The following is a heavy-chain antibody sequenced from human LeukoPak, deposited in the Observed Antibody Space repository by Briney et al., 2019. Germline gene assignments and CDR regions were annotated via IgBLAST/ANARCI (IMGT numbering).Heavy chain of an antibody. V-gene: IGHV3-7*01. CDR3: ARDRDDGGFEY. Sequence: GGSLRLSCAASGFTFPNYWMSWVRQAPEKGLELVANINQDGRVKQYVDSMKGRFTISRDNAKNSLYLQMNSLRAEDTAVYYCARDRDDGGFEYWGQGTLVTVSS. CDR1: GFTFPNYW. CDR2: INQDGRVK. J-gene: IGHJ4*02. D-gene: IGHD4-23*01.